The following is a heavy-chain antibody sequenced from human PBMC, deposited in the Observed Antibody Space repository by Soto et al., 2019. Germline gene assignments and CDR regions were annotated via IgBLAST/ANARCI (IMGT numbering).Heavy chain of an antibody. CDR2: ISSSGSTI. D-gene: IGHD3-10*01. CDR3: ARVRYYDSGSPINWFAP. V-gene: IGHV3-11*01. J-gene: IGHJ5*02. Sequence: PGGSLRLSCAASGFTFSDYYMSWIRQAPGKGLEWVSYISSSGSTIYYADSVKGRFTISRDNAKNSLYLQMNSLRAEDTAVYYCARVRYYDSGSPINWFAPWGQGTLVTVSS. CDR1: GFTFSDYY.